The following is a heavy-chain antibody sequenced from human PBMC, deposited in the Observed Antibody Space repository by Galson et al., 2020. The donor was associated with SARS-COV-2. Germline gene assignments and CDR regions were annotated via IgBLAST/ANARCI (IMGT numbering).Heavy chain of an antibody. CDR1: GGSISSSIYF. CDR3: ARHGRGELLFPFDY. D-gene: IGHD1-26*01. J-gene: IGHJ4*02. CDR2: TYDSGST. Sequence: SETLSLTCTVSGGSISSSIYFWGWIRQPPGKALQWIGTTYDSGSTYYDPSLKSRLTISVDTSKNQFSLKLSSVTAADTAVYYCARHGRGELLFPFDYWGQG. V-gene: IGHV4-39*01.